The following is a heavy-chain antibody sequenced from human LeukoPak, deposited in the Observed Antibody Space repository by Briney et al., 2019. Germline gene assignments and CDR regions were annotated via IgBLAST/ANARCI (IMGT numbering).Heavy chain of an antibody. CDR1: GGSISSYY. V-gene: IGHV4-59*08. D-gene: IGHD3-3*01. J-gene: IGHJ5*02. CDR2: IYYSGST. CDR3: ARANNYDFWSGYQNWFDP. Sequence: PSETLSPTCTVSGGSISSYYWSWIRQPPGKGLEWIGYIYYSGSTNYNPSLKSRVTISVDTSKNQFSLKLSSVTAADTAVYYCARANNYDFWSGYQNWFDPWGQGTLVTVSS.